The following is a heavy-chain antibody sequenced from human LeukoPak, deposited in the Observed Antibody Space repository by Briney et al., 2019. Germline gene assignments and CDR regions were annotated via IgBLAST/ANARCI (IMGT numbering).Heavy chain of an antibody. CDR1: GGSISSGDYY. D-gene: IGHD4-23*01. V-gene: IGHV4-30-4*01. CDR3: ARAVHGSYSYGRFDC. Sequence: SETLSLTCTVSGGSISSGDYYWGWIREPPGKGLEWLGYIYYNGNTYYSPSLKSRVTISVHTPKNHFSLELSSVTAGDTAVYFCARAVHGSYSYGRFDCWGQGTLVTVSS. J-gene: IGHJ4*02. CDR2: IYYNGNT.